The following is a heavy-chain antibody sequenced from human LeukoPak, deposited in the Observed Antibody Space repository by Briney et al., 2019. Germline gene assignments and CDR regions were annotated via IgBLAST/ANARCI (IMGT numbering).Heavy chain of an antibody. J-gene: IGHJ4*02. CDR2: IVVGSGNT. Sequence: ASVKVSCKASGFTFTSSAMHWVRQARGQRLEWIGWIVVGSGNTNYAQKFQERVTITTDMSTSTAYMELSSLRSEDTAVYYCAACLGAAVAISGLAYCGEGTLVTVSS. CDR1: GFTFTSSA. CDR3: AACLGAAVAISGLAY. D-gene: IGHD2-2*02. V-gene: IGHV1-58*02.